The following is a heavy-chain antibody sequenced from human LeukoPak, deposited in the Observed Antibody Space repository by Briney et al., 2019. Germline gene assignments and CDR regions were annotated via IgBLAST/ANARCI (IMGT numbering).Heavy chain of an antibody. CDR3: ARHIRTSGRYYFDY. CDR1: GYTFTGYY. CDR2: INPNSGGT. V-gene: IGHV1-2*06. Sequence: ASVKVSCKASGYTFTGYYMHWVRQAPGQGLEWMGRINPNSGGTNYAQKFQGRVTMTRDTSISTAYMELSRLRSDDTAVYYCARHIRTSGRYYFDYWGQGTLVTVSS. J-gene: IGHJ4*02. D-gene: IGHD4-17*01.